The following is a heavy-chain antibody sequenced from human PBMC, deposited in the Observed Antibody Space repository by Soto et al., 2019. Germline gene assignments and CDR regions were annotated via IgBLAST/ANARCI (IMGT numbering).Heavy chain of an antibody. Sequence: GGSLRLSCAASGFTFSSYSMNWVRQAPGKGLEWVSYISSSSSTIYYADSVKGRFTISRDNAKNSLYLQMNSLRDEDTAVYYCARDTPHDYNWNSLGAFDIWGQGTMVTVSS. CDR1: GFTFSSYS. D-gene: IGHD1-7*01. CDR3: ARDTPHDYNWNSLGAFDI. CDR2: ISSSSSTI. V-gene: IGHV3-48*02. J-gene: IGHJ3*02.